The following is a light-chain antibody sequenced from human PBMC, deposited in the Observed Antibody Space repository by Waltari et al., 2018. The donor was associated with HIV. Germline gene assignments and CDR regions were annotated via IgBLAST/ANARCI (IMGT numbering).Light chain of an antibody. V-gene: IGLV6-57*01. CDR1: SGSIASNY. J-gene: IGLJ3*02. Sequence: NFMLTQPHSVSESPGKTVTISCTRSSGSIASNYVQWYQQRPGSSPTTVIYKDDQRPSGVPDRFSGSKSGTSASLAISGLRSEDEGDYSCAAWDDTRGGLWVFGGGTKVTVL. CDR3: AAWDDTRGGLWV. CDR2: KDD.